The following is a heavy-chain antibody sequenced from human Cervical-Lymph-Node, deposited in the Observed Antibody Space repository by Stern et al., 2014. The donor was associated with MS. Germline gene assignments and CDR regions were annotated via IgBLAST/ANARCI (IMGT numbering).Heavy chain of an antibody. CDR2: ISPSGSDI. D-gene: IGHD4-23*01. Sequence: VQLMQSGGGLVQPGGSLRLSCAASGFTFRYSNMNWVRQAPGKGLEWISYISPSGSDIHYADSVKGRFTISRDNANNSLFLQMNSLRVEDTAVYYCARPLRNSRKDCWGQGTLVIVSS. CDR3: ARPLRNSRKDC. V-gene: IGHV3-48*01. CDR1: GFTFRYSN. J-gene: IGHJ4*02.